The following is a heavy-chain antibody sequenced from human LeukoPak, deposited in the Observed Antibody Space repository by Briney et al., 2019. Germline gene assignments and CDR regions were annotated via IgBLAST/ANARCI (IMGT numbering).Heavy chain of an antibody. J-gene: IGHJ5*02. CDR3: ARDLLYCSGGSCHGWFDP. Sequence: SETLSLTCTVSGGSISSYYWSWIRQPAGKGLEWIGRIYTSGSTNYNPSLKSRVTMSVDTSKNQFFLKLSSVTAADTAVYYCARDLLYCSGGSCHGWFDPWGQGTLVTVSS. CDR2: IYTSGST. CDR1: GGSISSYY. D-gene: IGHD2-15*01. V-gene: IGHV4-4*07.